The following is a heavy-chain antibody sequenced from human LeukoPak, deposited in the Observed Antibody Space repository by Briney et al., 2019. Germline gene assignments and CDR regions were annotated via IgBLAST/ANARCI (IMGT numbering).Heavy chain of an antibody. J-gene: IGHJ5*02. V-gene: IGHV1-2*02. CDR1: GYTFTGYY. CDR2: INPNSGGT. Sequence: PSVKVSCKASGYTFTGYYMHWVRQAPGQGLEWMGWINPNSGGTNYAQKFQGRVTMTRDTSISTAYMELSRLRSDDTAVYYRARDCTQKYSSWFDPWGQGTLVTVSS. CDR3: ARDCTQKYSSWFDP. D-gene: IGHD6-13*01.